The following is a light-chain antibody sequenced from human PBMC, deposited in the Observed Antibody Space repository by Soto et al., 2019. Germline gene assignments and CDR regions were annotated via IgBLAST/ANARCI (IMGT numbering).Light chain of an antibody. J-gene: IGKJ4*01. CDR2: AAS. V-gene: IGKV1-39*01. Sequence: DIQMTQSPSSLSASVGDRVTITCRASQSISNSLNWYQQKPGNAPKVLIYAASNLQSGVPSKFSGSGSGTDFTLTISSLQPEDFASYYCQQTYRTPLTFGGGTKVEIK. CDR3: QQTYRTPLT. CDR1: QSISNS.